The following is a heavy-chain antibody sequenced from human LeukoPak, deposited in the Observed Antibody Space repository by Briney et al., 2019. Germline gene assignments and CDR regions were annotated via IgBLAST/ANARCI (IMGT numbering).Heavy chain of an antibody. Sequence: SETLSLICTVSGDSTSNFYWSWIRQPPGKGLEFIGYIFHSGNTNYNPSLESRVTISIDRSKNQLALKLTSVTAADTAVYYCARQGYSAYEILDYWGQGTLVTVSS. V-gene: IGHV4-59*01. CDR3: ARQGYSAYEILDY. CDR1: GDSTSNFY. CDR2: IFHSGNT. D-gene: IGHD5-12*01. J-gene: IGHJ4*02.